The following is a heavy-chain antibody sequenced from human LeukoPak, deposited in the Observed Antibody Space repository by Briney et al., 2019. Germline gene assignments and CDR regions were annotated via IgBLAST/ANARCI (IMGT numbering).Heavy chain of an antibody. D-gene: IGHD6-19*01. V-gene: IGHV3-30-3*01. J-gene: IGHJ4*02. Sequence: GGSLRLSCAASGFTFSSSTMRWGRHAPHKRLEWVAVISYDGSNKYYADSVKGRFTISRDNSKNTPYLQMNSLRAEDTAVYYCARDDGYSSGGTFDYWGQGTLVTVSS. CDR3: ARDDGYSSGGTFDY. CDR1: GFTFSSST. CDR2: ISYDGSNK.